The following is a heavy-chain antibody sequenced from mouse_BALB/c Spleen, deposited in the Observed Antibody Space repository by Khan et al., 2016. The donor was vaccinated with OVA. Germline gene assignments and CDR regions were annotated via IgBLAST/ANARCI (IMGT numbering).Heavy chain of an antibody. Sequence: QVQLQQPGAELARPGASVKMSCKASGYTFTSYTMHWVKQRPGQGLEWIGYINPSSGYTNYNQKFRDKATLTADKSSSTAYMQLSSLTSEDSAVYYCARGGAYYRSDGWFAYWGQGTLVTVSA. CDR2: INPSSGYT. CDR1: GYTFTSYT. D-gene: IGHD2-14*01. J-gene: IGHJ3*01. CDR3: ARGGAYYRSDGWFAY. V-gene: IGHV1-4*01.